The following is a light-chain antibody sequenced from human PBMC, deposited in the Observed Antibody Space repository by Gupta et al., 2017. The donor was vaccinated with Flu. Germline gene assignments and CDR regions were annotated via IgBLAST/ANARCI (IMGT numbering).Light chain of an antibody. V-gene: IGKV3-20*01. CDR2: GAS. J-gene: IGKJ2*02. CDR1: QNVRNNL. Sequence: EIVLTQSPGTLSLSPGERATLSCRDSQNVRNNLLTWNQQKPGHAPRLLSDGASSRATRIPYRFSGSGSVTHFTLTIRRLEPEDVAVYYCQNEGLSLCTFGQGTKMEIK. CDR3: QNEGLSLCT.